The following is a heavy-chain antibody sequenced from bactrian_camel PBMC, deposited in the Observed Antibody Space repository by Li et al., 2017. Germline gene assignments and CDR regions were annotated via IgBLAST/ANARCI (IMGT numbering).Heavy chain of an antibody. CDR1: GFTFSAFD. CDR2: IKGDGTMT. V-gene: IGHV3S40*01. J-gene: IGHJ6*01. Sequence: EVQLVESGGGLVKPGESLRLSCVASGFTFSAFDMSWVRQAPGKGLEWVSGIKGDGTMTWSPDSLKDRFTISRDNAKSTLYLEIDGLTTEDSAVYYCASAFQAGYWGQGTQVTVS. D-gene: IGHD3*01. CDR3: ASAFQAGY.